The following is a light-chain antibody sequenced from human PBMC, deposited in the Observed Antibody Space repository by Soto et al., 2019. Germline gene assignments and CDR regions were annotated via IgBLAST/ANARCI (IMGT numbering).Light chain of an antibody. CDR1: SSNIGAGYD. J-gene: IGLJ1*01. CDR2: GNS. V-gene: IGLV1-40*01. CDR3: QSYDSSLSAYV. Sequence: QSVLTQPPSVSGAPGQRVTISCTGSSSNIGAGYDVHWYQQLPGTAPKLLIYGNSNRPSGVPDRFSCSKSGTSASLAITGLQAEDAADYYCQSYDSSLSAYVCGTGTKLTVL.